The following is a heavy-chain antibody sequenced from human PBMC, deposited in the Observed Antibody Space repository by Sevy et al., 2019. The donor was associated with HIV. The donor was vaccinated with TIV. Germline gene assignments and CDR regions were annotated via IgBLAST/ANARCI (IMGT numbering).Heavy chain of an antibody. V-gene: IGHV3-21*01. CDR2: ISSSSRYI. Sequence: GGSLRLSCVASGLTFSSYSMRWVLQAPGGGLEWGSSISSSSRYIYYADSVKGRFTISRDNAKKSLYLQVNSLGAEDTAVYYCARDRDGSGSSGGYGMDVWGQGTTVTVSS. D-gene: IGHD3-10*01. CDR1: GLTFSSYS. CDR3: ARDRDGSGSSGGYGMDV. J-gene: IGHJ6*02.